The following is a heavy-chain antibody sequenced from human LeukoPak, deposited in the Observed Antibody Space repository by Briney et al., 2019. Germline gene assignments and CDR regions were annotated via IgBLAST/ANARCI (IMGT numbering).Heavy chain of an antibody. CDR2: INPNSGGT. J-gene: IGHJ4*02. CDR1: GYTFTSYY. V-gene: IGHV1-2*02. D-gene: IGHD3-10*01. CDR3: ARDQTKVRGDSYFDY. Sequence: ASVKVSCKASGYTFTSYYMHWVRQAPGQGLEWMGWINPNSGGTNYAQKFQGRVTMTRDTSISTAYMELSRLRSDDTAVYYCARDQTKVRGDSYFDYWGQGTLVTVSS.